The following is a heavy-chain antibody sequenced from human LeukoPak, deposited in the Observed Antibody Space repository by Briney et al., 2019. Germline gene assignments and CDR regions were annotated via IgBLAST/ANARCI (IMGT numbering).Heavy chain of an antibody. Sequence: SETLSLICIVSGGSISTSCWSWIRQPPGKGLEWIGYISDKGSPDYSPSLKGRVTISADTSKNQFSLILNSVTAADTAVYYCAKDHWLLSSKTWYYYGLDVWGQGTTVTVSS. CDR1: GGSISTSC. J-gene: IGHJ6*02. CDR3: AKDHWLLSSKTWYYYGLDV. V-gene: IGHV4-59*01. CDR2: ISDKGSP. D-gene: IGHD3-9*01.